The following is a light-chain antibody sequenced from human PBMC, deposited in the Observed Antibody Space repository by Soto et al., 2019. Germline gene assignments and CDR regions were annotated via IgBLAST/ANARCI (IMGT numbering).Light chain of an antibody. J-gene: IGLJ1*01. CDR2: IND. Sequence: HSVLTHPPSASGTPGQRITISCSGSSSNIGDNPVNWYQQLPGAAPKLLIYINDQRPSGVPDRFSGSKSGTSASLAISGLQPEDEADYYCAAWDDSLNALFGTGTKLTVL. V-gene: IGLV1-44*01. CDR3: AAWDDSLNAL. CDR1: SSNIGDNP.